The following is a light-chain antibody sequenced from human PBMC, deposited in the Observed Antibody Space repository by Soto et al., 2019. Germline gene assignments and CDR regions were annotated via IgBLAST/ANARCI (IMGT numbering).Light chain of an antibody. CDR1: QSVSSN. CDR2: GAS. Sequence: EIVMTQSPATLSVSPGERATLSCGASQSVSSNLAWYQQKPGQAPRLLFNGASTRATGIPVRFSASGSGTEFTLTISSLQSEDFAVYYCQQYNDWPRGYTFGQGTKLEIK. CDR3: QQYNDWPRGYT. V-gene: IGKV3-15*01. J-gene: IGKJ2*01.